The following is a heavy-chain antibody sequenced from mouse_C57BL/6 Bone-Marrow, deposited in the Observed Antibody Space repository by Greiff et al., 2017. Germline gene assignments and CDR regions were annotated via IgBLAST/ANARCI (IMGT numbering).Heavy chain of an antibody. D-gene: IGHD3-3*01. J-gene: IGHJ3*01. CDR1: GFTFSDYG. V-gene: IGHV5-15*04. CDR3: ARRGDPY. CDR2: ISNLAYSI. Sequence: EVKLMESGGGLVQPGGSLKLSCAASGFTFSDYGMAWVRQAPRKGPEWVAFISNLAYSIYYADTVTGRFTISRENAKNTLYLEMSSLRSEDTAMYYCARRGDPYWGQGTLVTVSA.